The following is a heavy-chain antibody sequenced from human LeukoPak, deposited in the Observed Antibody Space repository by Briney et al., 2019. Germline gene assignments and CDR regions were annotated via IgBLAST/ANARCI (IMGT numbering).Heavy chain of an antibody. CDR3: ARVNIAARPAEKKSRHRLGIHGFDY. CDR2: INHSGST. V-gene: IGHV4-34*01. D-gene: IGHD6-6*01. CDR1: GGSFSGYY. J-gene: IGHJ4*02. Sequence: SETLSLTCAVYGGSFSGYYWSWIRQPPGKGLEWIGEINHSGSTNYNPSLKSRVTISVDTSKNQFSLKLSSVTAADTAVYYCARVNIAARPAEKKSRHRLGIHGFDYWGQGTLVTVSS.